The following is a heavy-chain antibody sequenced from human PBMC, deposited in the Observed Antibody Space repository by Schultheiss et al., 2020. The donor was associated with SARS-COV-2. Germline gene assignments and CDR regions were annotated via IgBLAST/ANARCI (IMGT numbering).Heavy chain of an antibody. CDR2: IIPIFGTA. J-gene: IGHJ6*02. CDR3: AVLRFLEWPIETDGMDV. D-gene: IGHD3-3*01. V-gene: IGHV1-69*13. CDR1: GGTFSSYA. Sequence: SVKVSCKASGGTFSSYAISWVRQAPGQGLEWMGGIIPIFGTANYAQKFQGRVTITADESTSTAYMELSSLRSEDTAVYYCAVLRFLEWPIETDGMDVWGQGTTVTVSS.